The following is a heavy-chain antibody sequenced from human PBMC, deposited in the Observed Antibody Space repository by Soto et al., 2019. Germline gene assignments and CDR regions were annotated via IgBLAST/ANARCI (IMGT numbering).Heavy chain of an antibody. J-gene: IGHJ5*02. CDR3: ARMKPGRSDLWFDP. D-gene: IGHD6-25*01. V-gene: IGHV4-4*07. Sequence: PSETLSLTCTVCGDSLSGYYCTWIRQPAGGGLQWLGRVYNSGATNYNPSLRGRVTMSIDTSQRQFSLKVASVTAADTAVYYCARMKPGRSDLWFDPLGPGTLVTFSS. CDR1: GDSLSGYY. CDR2: VYNSGAT.